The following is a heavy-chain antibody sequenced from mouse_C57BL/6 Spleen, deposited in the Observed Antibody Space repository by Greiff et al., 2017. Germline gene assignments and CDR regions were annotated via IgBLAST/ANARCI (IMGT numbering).Heavy chain of an antibody. CDR3: AREGDGYQYYFDY. CDR1: GFTFSSYA. CDR2: ISDGGSYT. D-gene: IGHD2-3*01. V-gene: IGHV5-4*01. J-gene: IGHJ2*01. Sequence: EVQLMESGGGLVKPGGSLKLSCAASGFTFSSYAMSWVRQTPEKRLEWVATISDGGSYTYYPDNVKGRFTISRDNAKNNLYLQMSHLKSEDTAMYYCAREGDGYQYYFDYWGQGTTLTVSS.